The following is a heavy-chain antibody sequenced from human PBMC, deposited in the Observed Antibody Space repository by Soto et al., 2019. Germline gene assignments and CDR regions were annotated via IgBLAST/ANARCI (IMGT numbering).Heavy chain of an antibody. CDR1: GFTFSSYS. J-gene: IGHJ5*02. D-gene: IGHD4-4*01. CDR2: ISSSSSYI. V-gene: IGHV3-21*01. Sequence: EVQLVESGGGLVQPGGSLRLSCAASGFTFSSYSMNWVRQAPGKGLEWVSSISSSSSYIYYADSVKGRFTISRDNAKNSLYLQMNSLRAEDTAVYYCARVMTTVPKNWFDPWGQGTLVTVSS. CDR3: ARVMTTVPKNWFDP.